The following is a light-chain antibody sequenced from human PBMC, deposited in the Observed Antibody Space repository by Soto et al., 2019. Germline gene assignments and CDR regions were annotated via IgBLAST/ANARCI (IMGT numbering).Light chain of an antibody. V-gene: IGKV3D-15*01. CDR3: HQYGSSLFS. CDR1: QSVSSN. Sequence: EIVMAQSPATLSVSPGERATLSCRASQSVSSNLAWYQQKPGQAPRLLIYDVSNRATDIPARFSGSGSGTDFTLTISRLEPEDFAVYYCHQYGSSLFSFGPGTKVDI. J-gene: IGKJ3*01. CDR2: DVS.